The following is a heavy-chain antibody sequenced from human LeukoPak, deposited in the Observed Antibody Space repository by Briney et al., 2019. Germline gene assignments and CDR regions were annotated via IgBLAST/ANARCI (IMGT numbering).Heavy chain of an antibody. D-gene: IGHD3-22*01. CDR3: AKDFSVYNYDSRVLDY. V-gene: IGHV3-30*02. CDR1: GFTFRSYG. CDR2: IRYDGSNK. J-gene: IGHJ4*02. Sequence: PGGSLRLSCAASGFTFRSYGMHWVRQAPGKGLEWVAFIRYDGSNKYYAHSVKGRFTISRDNSKNTLYLQMNSLRAEDTAVYYCAKDFSVYNYDSRVLDYWGQGTLVTVSS.